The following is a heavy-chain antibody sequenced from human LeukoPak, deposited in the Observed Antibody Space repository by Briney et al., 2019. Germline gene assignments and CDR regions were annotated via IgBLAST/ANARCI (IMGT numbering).Heavy chain of an antibody. CDR1: GGSISSYY. D-gene: IGHD4-23*01. V-gene: IGHV4-59*01. CDR2: IYYSGST. CDR3: ARGFTVVTGNWSDP. Sequence: SETLSLTCTVSGGSISSYYWSWIRQPPGKGLEWIGYIYYSGSTNYNPSLKSRVTISVDTSKNQFSLKLSSVTAADTAVYYCARGFTVVTGNWSDPWGQGTLVTVSS. J-gene: IGHJ5*02.